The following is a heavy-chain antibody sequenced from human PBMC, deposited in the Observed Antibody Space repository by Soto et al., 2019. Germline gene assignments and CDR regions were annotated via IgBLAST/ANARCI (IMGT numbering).Heavy chain of an antibody. J-gene: IGHJ3*02. CDR1: GGSIRSGGYY. D-gene: IGHD3-22*01. CDR3: ASSPAYYYDSSGSDDAFDI. Sequence: SETLSLTCAVYGGSIRSGGYYWSWIRQHPGPGLEWIGYIYYSGSTYYNPFLKSRVTISVDTSKSQFSLKLSSVTAADTAVYYCASSPAYYYDSSGSDDAFDIWGQGTMVTVSS. V-gene: IGHV4-31*11. CDR2: IYYSGST.